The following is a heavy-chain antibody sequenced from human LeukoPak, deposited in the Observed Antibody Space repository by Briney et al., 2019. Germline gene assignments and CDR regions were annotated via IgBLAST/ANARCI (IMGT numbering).Heavy chain of an antibody. CDR3: ARGRGWDTSPAFDI. J-gene: IGHJ3*02. D-gene: IGHD1-26*01. V-gene: IGHV4-34*01. CDR1: GGSFSAYY. Sequence: SETLSLTCAVHGGSFSAYYWNWVRQPPGKGLEWIGEINQSEGTKYNPSLKSRVTISEDTSKNQFSLELSSVTAADTAVYYCARGRGWDTSPAFDIWGQGTLVTVSS. CDR2: INQSEGT.